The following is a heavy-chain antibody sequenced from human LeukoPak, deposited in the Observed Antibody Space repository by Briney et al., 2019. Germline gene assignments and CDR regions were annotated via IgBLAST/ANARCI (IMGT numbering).Heavy chain of an antibody. CDR3: AKDNGEDITMDYFDY. CDR2: IKGDESAR. CDR1: GFTFSTYW. Sequence: GGSLRLSCAASGFTFSTYWMAWVRQAPGKGLEWVANIKGDESARHQADSVKGRFTISRDNAQNSVYLQMNSLRAEDMALYYCAKDNGEDITMDYFDYWGQGTLVTVSS. J-gene: IGHJ4*02. V-gene: IGHV3-7*03. D-gene: IGHD1-1*01.